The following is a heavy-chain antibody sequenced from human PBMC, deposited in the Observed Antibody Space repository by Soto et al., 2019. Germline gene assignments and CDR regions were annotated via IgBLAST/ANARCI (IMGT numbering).Heavy chain of an antibody. Sequence: GETLKISCKGSGYSFTSYWIGWVRQMPGKGLEGLGIIYPSGSDTTYSPSFQGYVTMSADKSISTAYLQWSRMKASDTAMYDCARPAMVLGAFDTWGQGTMVTVPS. CDR2: IYPSGSDT. D-gene: IGHD5-18*01. CDR1: GYSFTSYW. CDR3: ARPAMVLGAFDT. J-gene: IGHJ3*02. V-gene: IGHV5-51*01.